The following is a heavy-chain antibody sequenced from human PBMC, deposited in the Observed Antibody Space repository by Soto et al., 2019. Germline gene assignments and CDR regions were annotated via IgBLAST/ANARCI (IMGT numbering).Heavy chain of an antibody. V-gene: IGHV1-69*02. D-gene: IGHD4-17*01. CDR2: IIPILGIA. CDR3: ARSLTVTTYYYYYMDV. CDR1: GGTFSSYT. J-gene: IGHJ6*03. Sequence: QVQLVQSGAEVQKPGSSVKVSCKASGGTFSSYTISWVRQAPGQGLEWMGRIIPILGIANYAQKFQGRVTITADKSTSTAYMELSSLRSEDTAVYYCARSLTVTTYYYYYMDVWGKGTTVTVSS.